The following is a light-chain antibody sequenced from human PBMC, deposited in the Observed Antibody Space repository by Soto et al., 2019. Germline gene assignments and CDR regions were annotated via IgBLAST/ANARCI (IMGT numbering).Light chain of an antibody. CDR1: SSDVGSYNL. J-gene: IGLJ1*01. V-gene: IGLV2-23*01. Sequence: QSALTQPASVSASPGQSITIPCTGTSSDVGSYNLVSWFQQHPGKVPKLLIYDGTQRPSGLSDRFSGSKSGNTSSPTSCGRYEEDAAYYYGYSYEGDNFYVLGTGTKLTVL. CDR2: DGT. CDR3: YSYEGDNFYV.